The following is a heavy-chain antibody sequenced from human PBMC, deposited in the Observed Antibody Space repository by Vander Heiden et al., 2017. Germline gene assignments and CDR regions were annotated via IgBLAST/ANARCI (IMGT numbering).Heavy chain of an antibody. V-gene: IGHV3-15*01. J-gene: IGHJ4*02. Sequence: EVQMVESGGGLVKQGGSLRLSCVVSEFAFSDAWMTWIRQAPGKGLEWVGRIRRGFEGGTTEYAAPVKGRFTISRDDSISTFFLQMNSLKIEDTALYYCTTGLRPTYDHWGQGTLVTVSS. CDR3: TTGLRPTYDH. CDR1: EFAFSDAW. CDR2: IRRGFEGGTT. D-gene: IGHD2-21*02.